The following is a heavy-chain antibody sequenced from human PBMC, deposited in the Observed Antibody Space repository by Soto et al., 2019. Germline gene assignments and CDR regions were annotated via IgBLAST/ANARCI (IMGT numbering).Heavy chain of an antibody. J-gene: IGHJ6*02. V-gene: IGHV1-69*13. Sequence: SVKVSCKASGGTFSSYAISWVRQAPGQGLEWMGGIIPIFGTANYAQKFQGRVTITADESTSTAYMELSSLRSEDTAVYYCAREPNTDIVVVPAAMSGGGYYYYGMDVWGQGTTVTVSS. CDR1: GGTFSSYA. CDR2: IIPIFGTA. D-gene: IGHD2-2*01. CDR3: AREPNTDIVVVPAAMSGGGYYYYGMDV.